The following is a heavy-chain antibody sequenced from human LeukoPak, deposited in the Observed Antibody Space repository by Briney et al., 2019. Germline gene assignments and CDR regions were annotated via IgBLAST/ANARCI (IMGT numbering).Heavy chain of an antibody. J-gene: IGHJ4*02. Sequence: GGSLRLSCAASGFAFSSFGMHWVRQAPGKGLEYVALTSYDGNHEYYADSVEGRFTISRDNSKNTVYLQMNSLRVEDTAVYYCASRHCSGGGCYFAGADPFDYWGQGILVTVSS. V-gene: IGHV3-30*03. CDR1: GFAFSSFG. CDR3: ASRHCSGGGCYFAGADPFDY. D-gene: IGHD2-15*01. CDR2: TSYDGNHE.